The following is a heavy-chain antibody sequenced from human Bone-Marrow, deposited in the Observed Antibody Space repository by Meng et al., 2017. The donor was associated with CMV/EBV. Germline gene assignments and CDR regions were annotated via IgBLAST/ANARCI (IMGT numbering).Heavy chain of an antibody. J-gene: IGHJ4*02. Sequence: SETLSLTCTVSGGSISSYYWSWIRQPPGKGLEWIGYIYYSGSTNYNPSLKSRVTISVDTSKNQFSLKLNSVTAADTAVYYCARGSFCSSANCYRAFYSWGQGTLVTVSS. CDR1: GGSISSYY. V-gene: IGHV4-59*12. CDR2: IYYSGST. D-gene: IGHD2-2*01. CDR3: ARGSFCSSANCYRAFYS.